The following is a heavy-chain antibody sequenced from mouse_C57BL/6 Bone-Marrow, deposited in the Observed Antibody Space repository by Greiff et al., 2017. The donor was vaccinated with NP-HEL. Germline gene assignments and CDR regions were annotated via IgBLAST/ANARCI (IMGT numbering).Heavy chain of an antibody. J-gene: IGHJ2*01. CDR3: ARMGFYYYGPYYFDY. V-gene: IGHV1-61*01. Sequence: VQLKQPGAELVRPGSSVKLSCKASGYTFTSYWMDWVKQRPGQGLEWIGNIYPSDSETHYNQKFKDKATLTVDKSSSTAYMQLSSLTSEDSAVYYCARMGFYYYGPYYFDYWGQGTTLTVSS. CDR1: GYTFTSYW. CDR2: IYPSDSET. D-gene: IGHD1-1*01.